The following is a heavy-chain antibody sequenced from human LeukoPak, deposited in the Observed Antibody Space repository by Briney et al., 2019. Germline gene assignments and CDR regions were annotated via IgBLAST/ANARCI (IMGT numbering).Heavy chain of an antibody. V-gene: IGHV3-7*03. CDR1: GFTFSSYW. CDR2: IKQDGSEK. Sequence: PGGSLRLSCAASGFTFSSYWMSWVRQAPGKGLEWLPNIKQDGSEKYYVDSVKGRFTISRDNAKNSLYLQMNSLRAEDTAVYYCAREGVIVVVPAAPDYWGQGTLVTVSS. D-gene: IGHD2-2*01. CDR3: AREGVIVVVPAAPDY. J-gene: IGHJ4*02.